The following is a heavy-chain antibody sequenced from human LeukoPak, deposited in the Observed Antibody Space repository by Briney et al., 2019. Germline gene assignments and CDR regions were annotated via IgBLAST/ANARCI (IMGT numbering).Heavy chain of an antibody. D-gene: IGHD2-15*01. V-gene: IGHV3-21*01. CDR3: ARGRGYCSGGSCFHAIYGMDV. J-gene: IGHJ6*02. CDR1: GFTFSSYS. CDR2: ISSSSSYI. Sequence: PGGSLRLSCAASGFTFSSYSMNWVCQAPGKGLEGVSSISSSSSYIYYADSVKGRFTISRDNAKNSLYLQMNSLRAEDTAVYYCARGRGYCSGGSCFHAIYGMDVWGQGTTVTVSS.